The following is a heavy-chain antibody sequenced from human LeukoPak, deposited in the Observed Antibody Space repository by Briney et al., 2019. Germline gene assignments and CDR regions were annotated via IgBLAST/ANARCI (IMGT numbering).Heavy chain of an antibody. CDR3: AKDGGQLWLKRYYFDY. V-gene: IGHV3-30*18. D-gene: IGHD5-18*01. Sequence: GRSLRLSCAASGFTFSSYGMHWVRQAPGKGLEWVAVISYDGSNKYYADSVKGRFTTSRDNSKNTLYLQMNSLRAEDTAVYYCAKDGGQLWLKRYYFDYWGQGTLVTVSS. J-gene: IGHJ4*02. CDR2: ISYDGSNK. CDR1: GFTFSSYG.